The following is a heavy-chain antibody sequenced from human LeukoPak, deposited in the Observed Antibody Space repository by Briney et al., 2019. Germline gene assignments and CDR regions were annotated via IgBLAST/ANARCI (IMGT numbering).Heavy chain of an antibody. V-gene: IGHV3-7*03. Sequence: GGSLRLSCAASGFTFSSYWMTWVRQAPGKGLEWVANIKQDGSEKYYVDSVKGRFTISRDNAKNSLHLQMNSLRAEDTAVYYCARGGFYYYYGMDVWGQGTTVTVPS. D-gene: IGHD3-16*01. J-gene: IGHJ6*02. CDR3: ARGGFYYYYGMDV. CDR2: IKQDGSEK. CDR1: GFTFSSYW.